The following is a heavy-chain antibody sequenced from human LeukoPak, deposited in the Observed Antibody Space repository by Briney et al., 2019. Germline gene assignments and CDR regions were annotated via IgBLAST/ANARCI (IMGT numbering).Heavy chain of an antibody. CDR2: ISSGSNYT. CDR1: GFTFSDYY. CDR3: AKTKRYCSGGSCYWLSDL. V-gene: IGHV3-11*03. Sequence: PGGSLRLSCAASGFTFSDYYMSWIRQAPGKGLEWVSDISSGSNYTNYAESLKGQFSISRDNAKNSLFLQMTSLRVEGTAVYYCAKTKRYCSGGSCYWLSDLWGQGTLVTVSS. J-gene: IGHJ4*02. D-gene: IGHD2-15*01.